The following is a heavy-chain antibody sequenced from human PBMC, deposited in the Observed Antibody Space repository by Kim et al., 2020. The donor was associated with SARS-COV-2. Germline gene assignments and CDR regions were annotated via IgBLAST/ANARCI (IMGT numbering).Heavy chain of an antibody. J-gene: IGHJ4*02. Sequence: SETLSLTCTVSGDSIRSGAHYWSWLRQPPGKGLEWIGYVYYSGNTYPNPSLKSRVSLSVDTSKNQFSVELSSVSAADTAVYFCARGGGTGRLEFWGQGTLVNVSS. CDR3: ARGGGTGRLEF. CDR2: VYYSGNT. V-gene: IGHV4-30-4*01. CDR1: GDSIRSGAHY. D-gene: IGHD3-3*01.